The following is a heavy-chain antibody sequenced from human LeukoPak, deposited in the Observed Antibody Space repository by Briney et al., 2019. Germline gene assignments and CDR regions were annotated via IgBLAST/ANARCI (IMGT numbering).Heavy chain of an antibody. Sequence: PGGSLRLSCAASGFTSSSYSMNWVRQAPGKGLEWVSSISSSSSYIFYADSVKGRFTLSRDNAKNSLYLQMNSLRAEDTAVYYCATGSSGYYYYGMGVWGQGTTVTVSS. V-gene: IGHV3-21*01. J-gene: IGHJ6*02. CDR3: ATGSSGYYYYGMGV. CDR1: GFTSSSYS. CDR2: ISSSSSYI.